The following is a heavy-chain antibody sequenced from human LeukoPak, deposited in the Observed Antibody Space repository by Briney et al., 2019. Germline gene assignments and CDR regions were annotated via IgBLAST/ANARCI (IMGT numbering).Heavy chain of an antibody. CDR2: ISSSSSYI. J-gene: IGHJ3*02. CDR1: GFTFSSYS. D-gene: IGHD2-15*01. CDR3: AKGGVVHAFDI. V-gene: IGHV3-21*01. Sequence: GGSQRLSCAASGFTFSSYSMNWVRQAPGKGLEWVSSISSSSSYIYYADSVKGRFTISRDNAKNSLYLQMNSLRAEDTAVYYCAKGGVVHAFDIWGQGTMVTVSS.